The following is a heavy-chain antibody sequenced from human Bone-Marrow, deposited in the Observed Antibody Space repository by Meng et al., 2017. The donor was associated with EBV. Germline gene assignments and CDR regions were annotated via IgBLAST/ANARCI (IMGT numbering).Heavy chain of an antibody. CDR3: ARGEGDY. Sequence: QLRLGVSGGAVVQPGRSLRLSCAASGFTFSSYAMHWVRQAPGKGLEWVAIISYDGSNKNYAGSMKGRFTISRDNSKNTLYLRMSSLRAEDTAVYYCARGEGDYWGQGTLVTVSS. V-gene: IGHV3-30*14. J-gene: IGHJ4*02. CDR2: ISYDGSNK. CDR1: GFTFSSYA.